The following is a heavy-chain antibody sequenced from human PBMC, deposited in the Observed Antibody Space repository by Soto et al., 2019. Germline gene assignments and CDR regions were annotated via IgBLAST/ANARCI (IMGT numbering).Heavy chain of an antibody. CDR2: NIPLFGTA. CDR1: GGTFSSYA. D-gene: IGHD4-17*01. Sequence: QVQLVQSASEVKKPGSSVTVSCKASGGTFSSYAISWVRQAPGQGLECMGGNIPLFGTAHYAQKFQGRVTITADESTNTVYMELSSLRSEDTAGYYCARDGQGPITTVTRWFAPWGQGTLVTVSS. CDR3: ARDGQGPITTVTRWFAP. V-gene: IGHV1-69*01. J-gene: IGHJ5*02.